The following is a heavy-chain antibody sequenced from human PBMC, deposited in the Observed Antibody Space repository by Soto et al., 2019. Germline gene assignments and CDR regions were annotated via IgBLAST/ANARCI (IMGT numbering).Heavy chain of an antibody. CDR1: GGSSSSCC. CDR3: VRGDKGGFDL. Sequence: PSETLSLTCSVSGGSSSSCCWSWIRQPPGKGLEWIGYIYYSGSTNYNPSLKSRVTISVDTSKNTLYLQMNSLRAEDTAVYYCVRGDKGGFDLWGQGTTVTVSS. CDR2: IYYSGST. V-gene: IGHV4-59*12. D-gene: IGHD2-21*02. J-gene: IGHJ3*01.